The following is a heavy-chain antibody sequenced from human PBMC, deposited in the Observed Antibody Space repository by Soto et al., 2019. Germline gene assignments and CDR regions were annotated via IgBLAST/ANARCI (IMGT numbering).Heavy chain of an antibody. D-gene: IGHD3-10*01. CDR3: ARGLNYYDSGSPSYGMDV. J-gene: IGHJ6*02. CDR2: TYYRSKWYN. Sequence: PSQTLSLTCAISGDSVSSNSAAWNWIRQSPSRGLEWLGRTYYRSKWYNDYAVSVESRITINPDPSKNQFPLQLNSVTPEDTAIYYCARGLNYYDSGSPSYGMDVWGQGTTVTVSS. V-gene: IGHV6-1*01. CDR1: GDSVSSNSAA.